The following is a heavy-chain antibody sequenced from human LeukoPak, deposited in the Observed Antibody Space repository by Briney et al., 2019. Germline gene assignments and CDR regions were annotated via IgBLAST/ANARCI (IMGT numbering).Heavy chain of an antibody. CDR1: GFTFDDYA. CDR2: ISWNSGSI. Sequence: GGSLRLSCAASGFTFDDYAIHWVRQAPGKGLEWVSGISWNSGSIGYADSVKGRFTISRDNAKNSLYLQMNSLRAEDTALYYCAKDFGAQLGLLSMDVWGQGTTVTVSS. J-gene: IGHJ6*02. CDR3: AKDFGAQLGLLSMDV. D-gene: IGHD1-1*01. V-gene: IGHV3-9*01.